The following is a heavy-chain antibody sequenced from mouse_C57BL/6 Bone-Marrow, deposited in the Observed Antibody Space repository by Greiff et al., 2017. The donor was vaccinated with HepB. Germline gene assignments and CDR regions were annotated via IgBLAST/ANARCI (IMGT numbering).Heavy chain of an antibody. CDR1: GYSFTGYY. D-gene: IGHD2-4*01. CDR2: INPSTGGT. J-gene: IGHJ3*01. V-gene: IGHV1-42*01. CDR3: ARYEYDDGAWFAY. Sequence: VQLQQSGPELVKPGASVKISCKASGYSFTGYYMNWVKQSPEKSLEWIGEINPSTGGTTYNQKFKAKATLTVDKSSSTAYMQLKSLTSEDSAVYYCARYEYDDGAWFAYWGQGTLVTVSA.